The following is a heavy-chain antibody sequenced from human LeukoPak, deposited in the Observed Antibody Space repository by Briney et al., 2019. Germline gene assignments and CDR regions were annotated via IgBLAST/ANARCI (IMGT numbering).Heavy chain of an antibody. D-gene: IGHD2-21*02. CDR3: ARDQIMVTTILDYYYGMDV. Sequence: GGSLRLSCAASGFTFSSYVMHWVRQAPGKGLEWVATISYDGSNKSYADSVKGRFTISRDNSKNTLYLQMNSLRAEDTAVYCCARDQIMVTTILDYYYGMDVWGQGTTVTVSS. CDR1: GFTFSSYV. J-gene: IGHJ6*02. CDR2: ISYDGSNK. V-gene: IGHV3-30-3*01.